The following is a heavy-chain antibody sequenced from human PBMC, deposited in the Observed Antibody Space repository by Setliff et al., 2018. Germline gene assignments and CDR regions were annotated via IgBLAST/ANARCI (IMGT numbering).Heavy chain of an antibody. CDR2: INPNSGNT. D-gene: IGHD3-3*01. Sequence: RASVKVSCKASGYTFTNYDINWVRQATGQGLEWMGWINPNSGNTGYAQNFQGRVTMTRNTSISTAYMELSSLRFEDTAVYYCARGPRHNFWSGYYLVAVNYWGQGTLVT. J-gene: IGHJ4*02. CDR3: ARGPRHNFWSGYYLVAVNY. CDR1: GYTFTNYD. V-gene: IGHV1-8*02.